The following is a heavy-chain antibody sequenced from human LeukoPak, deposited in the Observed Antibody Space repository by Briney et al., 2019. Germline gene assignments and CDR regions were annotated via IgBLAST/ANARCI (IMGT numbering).Heavy chain of an antibody. V-gene: IGHV4-61*01. J-gene: IGHJ2*01. CDR1: GGSVSSGSYY. CDR2: IYYSGSI. D-gene: IGHD3-3*01. Sequence: SETLSLTCTVSGGSVSSGSYYWSWIRQPPGKGLEWIGYIYYSGSINYNPSLKSRVTISVDTSKNQFSLKLSSVTAADTAVYYCARGRFHWYFDLWGRGTLVTVSS. CDR3: ARGRFHWYFDL.